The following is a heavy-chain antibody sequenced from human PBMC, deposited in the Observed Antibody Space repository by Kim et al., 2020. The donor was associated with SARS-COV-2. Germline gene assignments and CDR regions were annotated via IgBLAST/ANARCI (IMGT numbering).Heavy chain of an antibody. D-gene: IGHD3-3*01. V-gene: IGHV4-4*07. J-gene: IGHJ5*02. Sequence: SNPSLKSRVTMSVDTSKNQFSLKLSSVTAADTAVYYCARVNDFWFNWFDPWGQGTLVTVSS. CDR3: ARVNDFWFNWFDP.